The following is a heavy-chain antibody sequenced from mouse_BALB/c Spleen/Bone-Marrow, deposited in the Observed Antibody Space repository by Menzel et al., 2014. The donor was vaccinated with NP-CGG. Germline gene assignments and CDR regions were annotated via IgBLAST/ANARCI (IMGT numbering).Heavy chain of an antibody. CDR2: ISSGGGST. CDR1: GFAFSSYD. V-gene: IGHV5-12-1*01. J-gene: IGHJ1*01. CDR3: ARQGYGYVDFDV. Sequence: DVQLQESGGGLVKPGGSLKLSCAASGFAFSSYDMSWVRQTPEKRLEWAAYISSGGGSTYYPDTVKGRFTISRDNAKNTLYLQVSSLKSEDTAMYYCARQGYGYVDFDVWGAGTTVTVSS. D-gene: IGHD1-2*01.